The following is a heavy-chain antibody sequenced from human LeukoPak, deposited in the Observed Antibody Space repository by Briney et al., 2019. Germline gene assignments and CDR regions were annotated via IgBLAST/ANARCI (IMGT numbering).Heavy chain of an antibody. Sequence: SETLSLTCSVSGGSMSSYYWSWIRQSPGKGLEWIGYIYHSGSTDYNSSLKSRVTISEDTSKKQFSLKLSSVTAADTAVYYCARGTYNWNFWGQGTLVTVSS. CDR1: GGSMSSYY. CDR2: IYHSGST. V-gene: IGHV4-59*01. J-gene: IGHJ4*02. CDR3: ARGTYNWNF. D-gene: IGHD1-20*01.